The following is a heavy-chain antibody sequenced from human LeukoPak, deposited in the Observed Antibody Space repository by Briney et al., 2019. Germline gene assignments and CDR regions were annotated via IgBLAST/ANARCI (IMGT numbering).Heavy chain of an antibody. CDR1: GGPFSGYY. V-gene: IGHV4-34*01. Sequence: SETLSLTCAVYGGPFSGYYWSWIRQPPGKGLEWIGEINHSGSTNYNPSLKSRVTISVDTSKNQFSLRLSSVTAADTAVYYCARLLSGWYLLPYFDYWGQGTLVTVSS. J-gene: IGHJ4*02. CDR3: ARLLSGWYLLPYFDY. CDR2: INHSGST. D-gene: IGHD6-19*01.